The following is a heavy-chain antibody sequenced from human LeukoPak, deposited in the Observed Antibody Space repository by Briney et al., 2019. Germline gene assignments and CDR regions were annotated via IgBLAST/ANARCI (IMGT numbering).Heavy chain of an antibody. CDR2: ITSNEDST. CDR3: ARDLRGAGDY. Sequence: GGSLRLSCAASGFTFSIYAMHWVRQAPGKGLEYVSSITSNEDSTYYANSVKGRFTISRDNSRNTLYLQMGSLRADDMAIYYCARDLRGAGDYWGQGTLVTVSS. CDR1: GFTFSIYA. D-gene: IGHD1-26*01. V-gene: IGHV3-64*01. J-gene: IGHJ4*02.